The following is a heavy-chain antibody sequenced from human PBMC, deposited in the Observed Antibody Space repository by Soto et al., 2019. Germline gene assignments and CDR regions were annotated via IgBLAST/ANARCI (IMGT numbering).Heavy chain of an antibody. J-gene: IGHJ6*02. V-gene: IGHV3-33*01. CDR2: IWYDGVNK. D-gene: IGHD2-15*01. CDR1: GFTFNNYG. CDR3: ARDRVQMVDGMDV. Sequence: GGSLRLSCAASGFTFNNYGIHWVRQAPGKGLEWVAGIWYDGVNKYYADSVKGRFTISRDNSKNTLYLQMNSLRAEDTAVYYCARDRVQMVDGMDVWGQGTTVTVSS.